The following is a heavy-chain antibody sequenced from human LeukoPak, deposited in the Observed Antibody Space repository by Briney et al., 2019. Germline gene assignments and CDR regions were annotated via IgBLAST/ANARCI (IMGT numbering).Heavy chain of an antibody. CDR3: ARDSGSYAPDY. V-gene: IGHV3-11*01. J-gene: IGHJ4*02. D-gene: IGHD1-26*01. Sequence: DSVKGRFTISRDNAKDSLYLQMNSLRAEDTAVYYCARDSGSYAPDYWGQGTLVTVSS.